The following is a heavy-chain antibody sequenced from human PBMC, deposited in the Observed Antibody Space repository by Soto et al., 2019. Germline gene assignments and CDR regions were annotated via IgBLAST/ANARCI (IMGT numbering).Heavy chain of an antibody. V-gene: IGHV4-4*07. D-gene: IGHD1-1*01. Sequence: SETLSLTCTVSVDSITTYYWSWIRQPAGKGLEWVGRIDASGSTTYNPSLNSRVTMTIDTTKKKSPQKLTSITAADTATHYCGRDGNNWFQSEGMCVWGQGTTVTGSS. J-gene: IGHJ6*02. CDR2: IDASGST. CDR1: VDSITTYY. CDR3: GRDGNNWFQSEGMCV.